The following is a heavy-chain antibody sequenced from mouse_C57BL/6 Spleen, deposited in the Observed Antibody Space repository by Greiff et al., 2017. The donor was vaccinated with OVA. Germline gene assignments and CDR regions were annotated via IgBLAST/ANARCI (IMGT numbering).Heavy chain of an antibody. J-gene: IGHJ2*01. Sequence: EVKLVESGPGLVKPSQSLSLTCSVTGYSITSGYYWNWIRQFPGNKLEWMGYISYDGSNNYNPSLKNRISITRDTSKNQFFLKLNSVTTEDTATYYCARGSDLLLRMYYFDYWGQGTTLTVSS. V-gene: IGHV3-6*01. CDR1: GYSITSGYY. D-gene: IGHD1-1*01. CDR2: ISYDGSN. CDR3: ARGSDLLLRMYYFDY.